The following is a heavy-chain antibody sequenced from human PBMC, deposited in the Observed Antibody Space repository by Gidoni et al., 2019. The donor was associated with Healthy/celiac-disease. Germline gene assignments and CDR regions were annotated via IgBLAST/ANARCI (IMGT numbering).Heavy chain of an antibody. CDR1: GYRFTSYW. J-gene: IGHJ5*02. Sequence: EVQLVQSGAEVNKPGESLKISCKGSGYRFTSYWIGWVRQMPGKGLEWMGIIYPGDSDTRYSPSFQGQVTISADKSISTAYLQWSSLKASDTAMYYCARHWSRGYSYANNWFDPWGQGTLVTVSS. CDR2: IYPGDSDT. D-gene: IGHD5-18*01. V-gene: IGHV5-51*01. CDR3: ARHWSRGYSYANNWFDP.